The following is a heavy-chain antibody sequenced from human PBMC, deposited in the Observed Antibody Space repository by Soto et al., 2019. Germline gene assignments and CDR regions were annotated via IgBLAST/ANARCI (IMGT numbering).Heavy chain of an antibody. CDR1: GYTLTELS. CDR2: IIPIIGII. V-gene: IGHV1-24*01. Sequence: ASVKVSCKVSGYTLTELSMHWVRQAPGKGLEWMGRIIPIIGIINYAQKFQGRVTISADKFTGTAYMELTGLRSDDTAVYYCAGDPDSHYNDSHASSYPWGQGTLVTVSS. J-gene: IGHJ5*02. CDR3: AGDPDSHYNDSHASSYP. D-gene: IGHD4-4*01.